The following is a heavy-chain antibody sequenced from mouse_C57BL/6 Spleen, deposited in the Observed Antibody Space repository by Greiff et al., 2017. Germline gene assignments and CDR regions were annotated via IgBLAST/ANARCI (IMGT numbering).Heavy chain of an antibody. Sequence: EVQLQESGGGLVKPGGSLKLSCAASGFTFSSYAMSWVRQTPEKRLVWVATFSDGGSYTYYPDNVKGRFPHYGDKAKNNLYMHMRYLKSEDTAMYYCARDLTGTPFAYWGQGTLVTVSA. J-gene: IGHJ3*01. CDR3: ARDLTGTPFAY. CDR1: GFTFSSYA. V-gene: IGHV5-4*01. CDR2: FSDGGSYT. D-gene: IGHD4-1*01.